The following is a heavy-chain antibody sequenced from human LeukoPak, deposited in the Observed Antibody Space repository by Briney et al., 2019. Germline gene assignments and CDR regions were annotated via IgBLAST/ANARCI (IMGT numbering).Heavy chain of an antibody. CDR1: GFTFSSHW. J-gene: IGHJ3*02. V-gene: IGHV3-74*01. CDR2: INSDGSSI. CDR3: ARGTDPQFRAFDI. D-gene: IGHD5-24*01. Sequence: PGGSLRLSCAASGFTFSSHWMHWVRQAPGKGLVWVSRINSDGSSISYADSVKGRFTISRDNAKNTLYLQMNSLRAEDTAVYYCARGTDPQFRAFDIWGQGTMITVSS.